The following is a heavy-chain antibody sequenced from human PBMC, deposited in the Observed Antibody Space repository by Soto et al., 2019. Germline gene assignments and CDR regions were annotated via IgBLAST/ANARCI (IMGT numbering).Heavy chain of an antibody. D-gene: IGHD6-13*01. CDR1: SGSISSSNW. CDR2: IYHSGST. CDR3: ARVVVAAARGNNYYYYYYMDV. J-gene: IGHJ6*03. Sequence: SETLSLTCAVSSGSISSSNWWSWVRQPPGKGLEWIGEIYHSGSTNYNPSLKSRVTISVDKSKNQFSLKLSSVTAADTAVYYCARVVVAAARGNNYYYYYYMDVWGKGTTVTVSS. V-gene: IGHV4-4*02.